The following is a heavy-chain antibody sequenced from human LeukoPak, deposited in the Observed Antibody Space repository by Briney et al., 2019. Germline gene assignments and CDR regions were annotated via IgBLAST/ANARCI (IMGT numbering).Heavy chain of an antibody. D-gene: IGHD2-21*02. J-gene: IGHJ4*02. CDR1: GYTLTELS. CDR3: ARGPHRGASIVVVTAINDY. V-gene: IGHV1-24*01. CDR2: FDPEDGET. Sequence: ASVKVSCKVSGYTLTELSMHWVRQAPGKGLEWMGGFDPEDGETIYAQKFQGRVTMTEDTSTDTAYMELSSLRSEDTAVYYCARGPHRGASIVVVTAINDYWGQGTLVTVSS.